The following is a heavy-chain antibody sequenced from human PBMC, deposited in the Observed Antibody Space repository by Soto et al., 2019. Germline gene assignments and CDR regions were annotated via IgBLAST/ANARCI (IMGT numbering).Heavy chain of an antibody. D-gene: IGHD2-2*01. CDR3: VRASMPKAHFDS. Sequence: PSETLSLTCTVSGGSIRGYYWSWIRQSAGMGLEWIGRMHTSGSTNYNPSLKSRVTFSVDMSKNQISLKLTSVTAADTALYYCVRASMPKAHFDSWGQGTLVTSPQ. CDR1: GGSIRGYY. V-gene: IGHV4-4*07. CDR2: MHTSGST. J-gene: IGHJ4*02.